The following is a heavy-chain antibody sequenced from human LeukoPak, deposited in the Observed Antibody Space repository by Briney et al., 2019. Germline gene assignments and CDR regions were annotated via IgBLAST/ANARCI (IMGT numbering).Heavy chain of an antibody. CDR3: ARDTSLGLYDFWSGYQTRPSYYMDV. J-gene: IGHJ6*03. Sequence: ASVKVSCKASGYTFTSYGISWVRQAPGQGLEWMGWISAYNGNTNYAQKLQGRVTMTTDTSTSTAYMELRSLRSDDTAVYYCARDTSLGLYDFWSGYQTRPSYYMDVWGKGTTVTVSS. V-gene: IGHV1-18*01. CDR2: ISAYNGNT. CDR1: GYTFTSYG. D-gene: IGHD3-3*01.